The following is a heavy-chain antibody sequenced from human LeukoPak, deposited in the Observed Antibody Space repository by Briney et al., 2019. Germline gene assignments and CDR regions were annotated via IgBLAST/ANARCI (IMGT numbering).Heavy chain of an antibody. V-gene: IGHV1-18*04. CDR3: ARGHSTSWPEYFQH. Sequence: ASVKVSCKASGYTFTGYYMHWVRQAPGQGLEWMGWISAYNGNTKNAQNLQGRVTMTTDTSTTTAYMELRSLRSDDTAVYYCARGHSTSWPEYFQHWGQGTLVTVSS. J-gene: IGHJ1*01. CDR1: GYTFTGYY. D-gene: IGHD6-13*01. CDR2: ISAYNGNT.